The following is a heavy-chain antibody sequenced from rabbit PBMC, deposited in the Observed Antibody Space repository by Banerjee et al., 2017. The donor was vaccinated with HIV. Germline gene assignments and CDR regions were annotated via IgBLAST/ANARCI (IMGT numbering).Heavy chain of an antibody. Sequence: QEQLVESGGDLVKPEGSLTLTCKASGFSFSSSYWIYWVRQAPGKGLEWIACIYAGSSGTSYYASGAQGRFTISKTSSTTVTLQMTSLTAADTATYFCARDRYDDYGDYSRLDLWGPGTLVTVS. D-gene: IGHD2-1*01. CDR3: ARDRYDDYGDYSRLDL. V-gene: IGHV1S45*01. J-gene: IGHJ3*01. CDR2: IYAGSSGTS. CDR1: GFSFSSSYW.